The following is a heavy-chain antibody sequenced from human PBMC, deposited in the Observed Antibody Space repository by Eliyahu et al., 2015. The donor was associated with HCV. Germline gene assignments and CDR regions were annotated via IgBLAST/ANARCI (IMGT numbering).Heavy chain of an antibody. J-gene: IGHJ5*02. CDR3: ASGGGGIAVAGTGGWFDP. D-gene: IGHD6-19*01. V-gene: IGHV4-59*01. CDR2: IHYSGSX. Sequence: QVQLQESGPGLVKPSETLSLTCTVXGGSIXTYYWSWIRHPPRKGLEWXGYIHYSGSXNYNPSLKSRVTIXVDTSKNQFSLNLTSVTAADTAVYYXASGGGGIAVAGTGGWFDPWGQGTLVTVSS. CDR1: GGSIXTYY.